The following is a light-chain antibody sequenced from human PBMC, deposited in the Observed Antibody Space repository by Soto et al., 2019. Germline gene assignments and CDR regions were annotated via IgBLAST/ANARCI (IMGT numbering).Light chain of an antibody. CDR3: QQRSNWPLT. Sequence: EIVLTQSPATLSLSPGERATVSCRASQSVSRYLAWYQQKPGQAPRLLIYDASNRATGIPARFSGSGSETDFTLTISSLEPEDFAVYYCQQRSNWPLTFGGGTKVEIK. V-gene: IGKV3-11*01. CDR2: DAS. CDR1: QSVSRY. J-gene: IGKJ4*01.